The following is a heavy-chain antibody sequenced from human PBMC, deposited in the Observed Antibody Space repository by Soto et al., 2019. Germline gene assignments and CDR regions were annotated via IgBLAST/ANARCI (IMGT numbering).Heavy chain of an antibody. J-gene: IGHJ6*02. CDR1: GYSFTSYW. CDR2: IYPGDSDT. CDR3: ARGYYDSSGYYQGMDV. Sequence: GESLKISCKGSGYSFTSYWIAWVRQMPGKGLEWMGIIYPGDSDTRYSPSFQGQVTISADKSISTAYLQWSSLKASDTAMYYCARGYYDSSGYYQGMDVWGQGTTVTVSS. D-gene: IGHD3-22*01. V-gene: IGHV5-51*01.